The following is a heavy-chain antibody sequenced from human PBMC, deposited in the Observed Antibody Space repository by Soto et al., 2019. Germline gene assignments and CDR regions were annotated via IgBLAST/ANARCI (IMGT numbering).Heavy chain of an antibody. J-gene: IGHJ4*02. CDR3: AKDRQPDGLWPFDH. CDR1: GFTFSTHA. V-gene: IGHV3-23*01. D-gene: IGHD2-8*01. Sequence: EVELLESGGGLVQPGGSLILSCAASGFTFSTHAMSWVRQAPGKGLEWVSGIFGNGGGISYGDSVKGRFTISRDNSNNMLYLQMHRLRVEDTAVYYCAKDRQPDGLWPFDHWGQGTLVTVSS. CDR2: IFGNGGGI.